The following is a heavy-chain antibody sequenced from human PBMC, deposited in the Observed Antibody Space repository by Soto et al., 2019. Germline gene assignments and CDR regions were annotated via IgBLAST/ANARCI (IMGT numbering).Heavy chain of an antibody. J-gene: IGHJ4*02. V-gene: IGHV3-23*01. D-gene: IGHD3-9*01. Sequence: PGGSLRLSCAASGFSFGGYAVTWVRQAPGKGLEWVSAISGGGGSTYYVDSVKGRFTISRDNSKNTVYLEMNSLRAGDTALYYCAKTESFNGYYNAFDCWGQGTRVTVSS. CDR2: ISGGGGST. CDR1: GFSFGGYA. CDR3: AKTESFNGYYNAFDC.